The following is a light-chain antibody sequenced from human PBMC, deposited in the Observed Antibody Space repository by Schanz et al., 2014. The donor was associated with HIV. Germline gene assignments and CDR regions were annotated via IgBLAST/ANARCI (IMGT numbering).Light chain of an antibody. CDR1: AFNVGQNY. V-gene: IGLV1-51*01. J-gene: IGLJ2*01. CDR3: TTWDSTLSAVV. Sequence: QSVLTQPPSVSAAPGQRVTIFCSGSAFNVGQNYVSWYQQLPGTAPKLLIYGTHDRLSEIPDRFSGSKTGTSATLAIVGLQTGDEADYYCTTWDSTLSAVVFGGGTKLTVL. CDR2: GTH.